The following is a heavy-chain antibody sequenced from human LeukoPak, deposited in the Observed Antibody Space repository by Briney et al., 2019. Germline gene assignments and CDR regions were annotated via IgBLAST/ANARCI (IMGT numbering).Heavy chain of an antibody. D-gene: IGHD3-10*01. CDR3: ASSGSGHYYFDF. V-gene: IGHV3-74*01. Sequence: PGGSLRLSCAASGVTLSSYWMHWVRQVPGKGLVWVSRITSDGSNTRYADSVKGRFTISRDNAKNTLYLQMNSLRAEDTVVYFCASSGSGHYYFDFWGQGTLVTVSS. CDR2: ITSDGSNT. CDR1: GVTLSSYW. J-gene: IGHJ4*02.